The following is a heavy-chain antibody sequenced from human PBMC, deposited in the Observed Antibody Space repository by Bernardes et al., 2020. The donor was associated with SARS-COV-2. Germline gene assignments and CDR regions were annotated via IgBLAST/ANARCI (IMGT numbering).Heavy chain of an antibody. J-gene: IGHJ4*02. Sequence: SEPLSLTCTVSGGSLSSYYWSWIRQPPGKGLEWLGYIYFISGSTSYNTSLKSRITISADRSKNQVSLKLTSATAADTAVYYCAREGQIVGATVRPLGFDHWGLGTRVTVSS. D-gene: IGHD1-26*01. V-gene: IGHV4-59*01. CDR1: GGSLSSYY. CDR2: IYFISGST. CDR3: AREGQIVGATVRPLGFDH.